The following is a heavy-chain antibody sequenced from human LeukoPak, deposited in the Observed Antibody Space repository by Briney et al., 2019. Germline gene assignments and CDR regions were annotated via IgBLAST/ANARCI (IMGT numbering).Heavy chain of an antibody. CDR1: GYIFTGYY. CDR3: ARGERYSDADHHYPDLGY. CDR2: INPNGGAT. J-gene: IGHJ4*02. D-gene: IGHD3-16*01. Sequence: VASVKVPCKASGYIFTGYYLFWVRQAPGQGLEWMGWINPNGGATRYAQKFQGRVTLTCDTSIRTTYMELSSLTSDDTAVYYCARGERYSDADHHYPDLGYWGQGTLVTVSS. V-gene: IGHV1-2*02.